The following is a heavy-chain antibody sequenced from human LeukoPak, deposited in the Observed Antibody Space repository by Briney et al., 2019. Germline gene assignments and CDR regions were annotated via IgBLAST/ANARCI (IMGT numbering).Heavy chain of an antibody. CDR3: ARDRLPIEVAVSAYYSMDV. J-gene: IGHJ6*03. CDR2: ISVHNGNT. D-gene: IGHD2-15*01. V-gene: IGHV1-18*01. CDR1: GYTFSSHG. Sequence: ASVKVSCKASGYTFSSHGISWVRQAPGQGLEWMGWISVHNGNTICAQKFKDRVTMSTDISTNTAYMELRSLRYDDTAVYYCARDRLPIEVAVSAYYSMDVWGKGTTVTVSS.